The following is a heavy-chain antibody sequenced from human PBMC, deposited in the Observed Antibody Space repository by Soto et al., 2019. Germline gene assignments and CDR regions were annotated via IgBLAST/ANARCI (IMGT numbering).Heavy chain of an antibody. D-gene: IGHD6-19*01. J-gene: IGHJ4*02. Sequence: VESLKISCKVSGYSVPSFWIGWVRQMPGKGLEWLGSIYPGDSETRYSPSFQGEVTISADKSITTAYLHWSSLRASDTATYYCVKQHPLDSRAWHNWGQGTLVTVSS. CDR3: VKQHPLDSRAWHN. CDR2: IYPGDSET. V-gene: IGHV5-51*01. CDR1: GYSVPSFW.